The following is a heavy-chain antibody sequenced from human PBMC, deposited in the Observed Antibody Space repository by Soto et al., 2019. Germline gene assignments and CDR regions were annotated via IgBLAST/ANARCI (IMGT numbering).Heavy chain of an antibody. J-gene: IGHJ4*02. CDR3: GRGEHIVALKSSNYYFDF. CDR1: GFTFSSYG. CDR2: ISYDGSNK. Sequence: GGSLRLSCSASGFTFSSYGMHWVRQAPGKGLEWVAVISYDGSNKYYADSVKGRFTISRDNSKNTLYLQMDSLRAEDTAVYYCGRGEHIVALKSSNYYFDFWGQGTLVTVSS. D-gene: IGHD5-12*01. V-gene: IGHV3-30*03.